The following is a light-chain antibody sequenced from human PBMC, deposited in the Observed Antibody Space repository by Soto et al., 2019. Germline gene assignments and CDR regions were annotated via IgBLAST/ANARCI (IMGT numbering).Light chain of an antibody. J-gene: IGKJ4*01. CDR2: AAS. CDR3: QQYGSSPLT. CDR1: RDVGSD. V-gene: IGKV1-17*01. Sequence: QITQSPSSLSASVGEKIIITCRASRDVGSDVSWYQQKPGQAPKLLIYAASNLYTGVPSRFSGSRSGTEFTLTISSLQPEDFAVYYCQQYGSSPLTFGGGTKVDIK.